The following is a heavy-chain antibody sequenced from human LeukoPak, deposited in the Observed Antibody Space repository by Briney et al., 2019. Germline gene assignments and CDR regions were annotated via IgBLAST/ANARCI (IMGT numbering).Heavy chain of an antibody. CDR2: ISYDGSNK. V-gene: IGHV3-30*01. Sequence: GGSLRLSCAASGFTFSSYAMHWVRQAPGQGLEWVAVISYDGSNKYYADSVKGRFTISRDNSKNTLYLQMNSLRAEDTAVYYCARPALGAQSGLRYFDWLLSTPFDYWGQGTLVTVSS. CDR1: GFTFSSYA. CDR3: ARPALGAQSGLRYFDWLLSTPFDY. J-gene: IGHJ4*02. D-gene: IGHD3-9*01.